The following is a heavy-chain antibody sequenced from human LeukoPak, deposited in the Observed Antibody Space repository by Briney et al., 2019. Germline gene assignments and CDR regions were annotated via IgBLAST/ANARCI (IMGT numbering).Heavy chain of an antibody. CDR1: GFTFSNCA. CDR2: SSYDGREE. Sequence: GGSLRLSCVASGFTFSNCAMHWVRQAPGKGLGWVAVSSYDGREEYYADSVKGRFSISRDSSKNALFLQMNSLRIEDTAVYYSPLGAHYGSGTAAEHFWNWGQGTLVTVSS. D-gene: IGHD3-10*01. CDR3: PLGAHYGSGTAAEHFWN. V-gene: IGHV3-30*03. J-gene: IGHJ1*01.